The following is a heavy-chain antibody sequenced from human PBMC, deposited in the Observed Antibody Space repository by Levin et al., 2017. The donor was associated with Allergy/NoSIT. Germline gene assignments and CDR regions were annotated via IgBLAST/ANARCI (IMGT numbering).Heavy chain of an antibody. CDR3: ARGLLWFGEGVNDY. CDR2: IWYDGSNK. Sequence: QAGGSLRLSCAASGFTFSSYGMHWVRQAPGKGLEWVAVIWYDGSNKYYADSVKGRFTISRDNSKNTLYLQMNSLRAEDTAVYYCARGLLWFGEGVNDYWGQGTLVTVSS. J-gene: IGHJ4*02. CDR1: GFTFSSYG. D-gene: IGHD3-10*01. V-gene: IGHV3-33*01.